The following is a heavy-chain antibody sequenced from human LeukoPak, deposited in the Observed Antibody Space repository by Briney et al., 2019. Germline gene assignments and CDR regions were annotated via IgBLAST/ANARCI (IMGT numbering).Heavy chain of an antibody. Sequence: GSLRLSCAASGFTFSDYYMSWIRQPPGKGLEWIGYIYYSGSTNYNPSLKSRVTISVDTSKNQFSLKLSSVSAADTAVYYCARDIPENYYGSGSYSLDAFDIWGQGTMVTVSS. D-gene: IGHD3-10*01. V-gene: IGHV4-59*01. CDR2: IYYSGST. CDR1: GFTFSDYY. J-gene: IGHJ3*02. CDR3: ARDIPENYYGSGSYSLDAFDI.